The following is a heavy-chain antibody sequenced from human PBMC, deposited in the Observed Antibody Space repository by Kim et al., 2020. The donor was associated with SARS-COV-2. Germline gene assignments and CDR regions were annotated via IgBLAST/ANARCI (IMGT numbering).Heavy chain of an antibody. CDR2: VRSKAYGGTT. D-gene: IGHD4-17*01. Sequence: GGSLRLSCTASGFTFGDYAMSWFRQAPGKGLEWVGFVRSKAYGGTTEYAASVKGRFTISRDDSKSIAYLQMNSLKTEDTAVYYCTRENDYGDYWLDYWGQGTLVTVSS. CDR3: TRENDYGDYWLDY. J-gene: IGHJ4*02. CDR1: GFTFGDYA. V-gene: IGHV3-49*03.